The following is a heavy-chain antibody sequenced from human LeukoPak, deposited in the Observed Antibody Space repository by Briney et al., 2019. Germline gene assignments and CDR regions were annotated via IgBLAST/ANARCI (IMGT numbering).Heavy chain of an antibody. Sequence: SVKVSCKASGGTFSSYAISWVRQAPGQGLEWTGRIIPILGIANYAQKFQGRVTITADKSTSTAYMELSSLRFEDTAVYYCARDADTAMGSFDYWGQGTLVTVSS. CDR2: IIPILGIA. J-gene: IGHJ4*02. CDR3: ARDADTAMGSFDY. D-gene: IGHD5-18*01. V-gene: IGHV1-69*04. CDR1: GGTFSSYA.